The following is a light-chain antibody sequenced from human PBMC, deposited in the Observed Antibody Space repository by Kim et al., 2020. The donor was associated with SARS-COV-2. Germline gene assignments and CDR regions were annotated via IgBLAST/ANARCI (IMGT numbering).Light chain of an antibody. CDR3: QQYDSYPLT. CDR2: DAS. CDR1: QAISNY. V-gene: IGKV1-16*02. Sequence: ASGGDSVIIACAASQAISNYVAWFQQKPGKAPKYLIYDASSLQSGVPSKFSGSGAGTDLTLTISSLQPEDFATYYCQQYDSYPLTFGQGTKVDIK. J-gene: IGKJ1*01.